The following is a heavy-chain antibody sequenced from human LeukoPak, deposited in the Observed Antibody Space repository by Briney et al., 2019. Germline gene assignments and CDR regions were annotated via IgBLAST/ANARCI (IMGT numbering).Heavy chain of an antibody. CDR1: GFTFSNYW. CDR3: ARVGSGSSSWYLMGPGYYYYGMDV. D-gene: IGHD6-13*01. Sequence: GGSLRLSCAASGFTFSNYWMNWVRQAPGKGLEWVANIKQDGSETYYVGSVKGRLTISRDNAKNSLFLQMNSLRAEDTAVYYCARVGSGSSSWYLMGPGYYYYGMDVWGQGTTVTVSS. CDR2: IKQDGSET. J-gene: IGHJ6*02. V-gene: IGHV3-7*05.